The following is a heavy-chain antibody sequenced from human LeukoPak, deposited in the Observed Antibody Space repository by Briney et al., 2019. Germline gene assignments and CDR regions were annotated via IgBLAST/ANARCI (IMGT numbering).Heavy chain of an antibody. J-gene: IGHJ4*02. CDR1: GGSFSNYY. V-gene: IGHV4-34*01. D-gene: IGHD3-10*01. Sequence: PSETLSLTCAVYGGSFSNYYWSWIRQPPGKGLEWISEINHSGSTNSNPSLKSRVTISVDTSKNHSSLELSSVTAADTAVYYCAFYYYGSGSYALFDHWGQGTLVTVSS. CDR3: AFYYYGSGSYALFDH. CDR2: INHSGST.